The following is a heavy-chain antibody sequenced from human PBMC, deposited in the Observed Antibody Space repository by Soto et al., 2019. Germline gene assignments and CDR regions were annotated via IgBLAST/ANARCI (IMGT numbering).Heavy chain of an antibody. CDR3: ARELPPLTNDWYFDL. J-gene: IGHJ2*01. CDR1: GGSIIGGVHS. D-gene: IGHD4-17*01. Sequence: QVQLQESGPGLVKPSETLSLTCTVSGGSIIGGVHSWSWILQPPGKGLEWIGHIFDSGSTYYNPSLKHRLTISVDTSKNQFSLRLSSVTAADTAVYYCARELPPLTNDWYFDLWGRGTLVTVSS. V-gene: IGHV4-30-4*01. CDR2: IFDSGST.